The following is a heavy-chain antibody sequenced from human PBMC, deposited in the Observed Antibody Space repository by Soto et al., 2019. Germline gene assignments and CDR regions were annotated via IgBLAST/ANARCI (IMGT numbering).Heavy chain of an antibody. CDR1: GFTFNTAW. D-gene: IGHD3-16*01. CDR2: IKSKNNGGTR. CDR3: AADLPDWGAYAFDY. V-gene: IGHV3-15*07. J-gene: IGHJ4*02. Sequence: EVQLAESGGDLVKPGGSLRLSCAASGFTFNTAWMNWVRQTPGKGLEWVGRIKSKNNGGTRDYAAPVNGRFTISRDDSKNTVYLEMNSLKTEDTAVYYCAADLPDWGAYAFDYWGQGTLVTVSS.